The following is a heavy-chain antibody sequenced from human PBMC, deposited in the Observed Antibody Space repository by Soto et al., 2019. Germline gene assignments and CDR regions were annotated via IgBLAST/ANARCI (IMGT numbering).Heavy chain of an antibody. CDR1: GFAFSYRG. D-gene: IGHD2-15*01. Sequence: SLRLSCRASGFAFSYRGMHWVRQAPGKGLEWVALISYDGRTEKYAESLKGRFTISRDNSESTLYLQMNGLRPDDAAVYYCVKDFGSGYLQVGADLWGQGTQVTVS. V-gene: IGHV3-30*18. CDR2: ISYDGRTE. J-gene: IGHJ5*02. CDR3: VKDFGSGYLQVGADL.